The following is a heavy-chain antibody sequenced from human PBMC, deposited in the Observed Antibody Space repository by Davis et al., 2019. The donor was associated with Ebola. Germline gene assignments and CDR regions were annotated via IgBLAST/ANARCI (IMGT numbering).Heavy chain of an antibody. V-gene: IGHV3-48*02. CDR2: ISSSSSTI. CDR3: ASTNCGGDCYFDNWFDP. J-gene: IGHJ5*02. CDR1: GFTFSSYS. D-gene: IGHD2-21*01. Sequence: GGSLRLSCAASGFTFSSYSMNWVRQAPGKGLEWVSYISSSSSTIYYADSVKGRFTISRDNAKNSLYLQMNSLRDEDTAVYYCASTNCGGDCYFDNWFDPWGQGTLVTVSS.